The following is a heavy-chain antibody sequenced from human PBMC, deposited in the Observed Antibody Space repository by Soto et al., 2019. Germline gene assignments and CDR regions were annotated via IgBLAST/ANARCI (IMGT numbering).Heavy chain of an antibody. CDR2: IIPISDTT. CDR1: GGTFSSYA. D-gene: IGHD2-2*01. CDR3: ARSQGSSTSLEIYYYYYYGMDV. Sequence: QVQLVQSGAEVKKPGSSVKVSCKASGGTFSSYAISWVRQAPGQGLEWMGGIIPISDTTNYAQKFQGRVTITADESTSTAYMELSSLRSEGMAVYYCARSQGSSTSLEIYYYYYYGMDVWGQGTTVTVSS. J-gene: IGHJ6*02. V-gene: IGHV1-69*01.